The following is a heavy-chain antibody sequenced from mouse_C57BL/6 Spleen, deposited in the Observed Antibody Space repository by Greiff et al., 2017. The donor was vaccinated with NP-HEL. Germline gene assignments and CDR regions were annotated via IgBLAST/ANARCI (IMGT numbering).Heavy chain of an antibody. CDR2: INPGSGGT. Sequence: QVQLQQSGAELVRPGTSVKVSCKASGYAFTNYLIEWVKQRPGQGLEWIGVINPGSGGTNYNEKFKGKATLTADKSSSTAYMQLSSLTSEDSAVYFCARQLGYYYAMDYWGQGTSVTVSS. V-gene: IGHV1-54*01. D-gene: IGHD4-1*02. J-gene: IGHJ4*01. CDR3: ARQLGYYYAMDY. CDR1: GYAFTNYL.